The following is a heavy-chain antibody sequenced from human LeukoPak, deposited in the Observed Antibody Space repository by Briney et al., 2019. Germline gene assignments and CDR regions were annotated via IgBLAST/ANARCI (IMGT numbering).Heavy chain of an antibody. J-gene: IGHJ3*02. CDR3: AREAGWNFNAFDI. Sequence: PSETLSVTCTVSRGSVSSYPWNWIRQPAGKGLEYIGRIHGSGSINYNPSLMGRVTMSVDSSKNQISLRLTSVTAADTAVYFCAREAGWNFNAFDIWGQGTMVTV. D-gene: IGHD6-19*01. V-gene: IGHV4-4*07. CDR2: IHGSGSI. CDR1: RGSVSSYP.